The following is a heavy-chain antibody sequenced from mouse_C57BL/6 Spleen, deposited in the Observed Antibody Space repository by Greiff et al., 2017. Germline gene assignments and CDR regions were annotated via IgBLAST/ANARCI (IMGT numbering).Heavy chain of an antibody. J-gene: IGHJ2*01. V-gene: IGHV1-39*01. CDR2: INPNYGPT. CDR1: GYSFTDFY. Sequence: LQQSGPELVTPGASVQISCQASGYSFTDFYLNWVKPINGKGFEWVGVINPNYGPTSYNQMFTGKATLTVNQSSSTACRLLNRLTSEDSAVKYCARNNSRSYDIDYWGQGTTLTVSS. CDR3: ARNNSRSYDIDY. D-gene: IGHD1-1*01.